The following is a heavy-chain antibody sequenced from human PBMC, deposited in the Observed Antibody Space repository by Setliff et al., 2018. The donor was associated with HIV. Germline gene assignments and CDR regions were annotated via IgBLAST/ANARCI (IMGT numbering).Heavy chain of an antibody. J-gene: IGHJ5*02. Sequence: SETLSLTCTVSGVSTSSSHYYWGWIRQPPGKGLEWIGYIYYSGSTYYNPSLKSRVTISVDTSKNLFSLRLSSVTAADTAVYYCARDIQAAGTGWFDPWGQGTLVTVSS. D-gene: IGHD6-13*01. CDR2: IYYSGST. CDR1: GVSTSSSHYY. CDR3: ARDIQAAGTGWFDP. V-gene: IGHV4-39*02.